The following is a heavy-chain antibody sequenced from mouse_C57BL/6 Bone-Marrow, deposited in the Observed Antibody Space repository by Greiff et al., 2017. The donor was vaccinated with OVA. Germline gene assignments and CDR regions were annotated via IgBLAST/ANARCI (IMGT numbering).Heavy chain of an antibody. V-gene: IGHV1-81*01. D-gene: IGHD2-3*01. CDR3: ARDDGYYRDY. J-gene: IGHJ2*01. CDR1: GYTFTSYG. CDR2: IYPRSGNT. Sequence: QVHVKQSGAELARPGASVKLSCKASGYTFTSYGISWVKQRTGQGLEWIGEIYPRSGNTYYNEKFKGKATLTADKSSSTAYMELRSLTSEDSAVYFCARDDGYYRDYWGQGTTLTVSS.